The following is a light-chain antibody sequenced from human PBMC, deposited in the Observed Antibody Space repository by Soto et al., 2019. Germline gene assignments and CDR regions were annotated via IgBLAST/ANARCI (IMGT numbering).Light chain of an antibody. J-gene: IGKJ1*01. CDR3: QQYVSSGT. CDR1: QSINSRS. V-gene: IGKV3-20*01. CDR2: GAS. Sequence: PGERASVSGGARQSINSRSVAWYQQKVGQAPRLLIYGASSRATGIPDRFSGSGSGTDFTLTISRLEPEDFAVYYCQQYVSSGTFGQGTKVDIK.